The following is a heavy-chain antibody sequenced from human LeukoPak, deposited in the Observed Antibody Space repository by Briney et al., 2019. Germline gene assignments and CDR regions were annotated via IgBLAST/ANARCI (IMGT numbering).Heavy chain of an antibody. Sequence: KSGGSLRLSCAASGFTFSSYSMNWVRQAPGKGLEWVSSISSSSSYIYYADSVKGRFTISRDNAKNSLYLQMNSLRAEDTAVYYCARNYGGNSWWAAGEAFDIWGQGTMVTVSS. CDR3: ARNYGGNSWWAAGEAFDI. D-gene: IGHD4-23*01. J-gene: IGHJ3*02. CDR2: ISSSSSYI. CDR1: GFTFSSYS. V-gene: IGHV3-21*01.